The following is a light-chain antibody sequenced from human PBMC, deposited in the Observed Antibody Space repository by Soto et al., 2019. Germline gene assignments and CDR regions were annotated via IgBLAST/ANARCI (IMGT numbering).Light chain of an antibody. CDR3: QQSYRLPLT. V-gene: IGKV1-39*01. CDR2: SAS. Sequence: DIHVTHSPSSLCAFVVESVTITCHASQRISAFLNWYHQKPGKAPKLLIYSASYLQSGVPSNFSGSGSGTDFTLSIVTLQPEDSGTYFCQQSYRLPLTFGGGTKVDIK. CDR1: QRISAF. J-gene: IGKJ4*01.